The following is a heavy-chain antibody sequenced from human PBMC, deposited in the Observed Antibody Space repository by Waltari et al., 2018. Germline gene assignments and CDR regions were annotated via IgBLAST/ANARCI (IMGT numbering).Heavy chain of an antibody. J-gene: IGHJ5*01. D-gene: IGHD1-26*01. CDR1: GFTFTKYS. V-gene: IGHV3-21*02. CDR3: ARGWEPPTWFDS. Sequence: EVQLVESGGGLVKPGGSLRLSCAASGFTFTKYSMHWIRQTPGKGLGWVASISRSSSDIYYADSVRGRFTISRDNANNSRTLQMHSLRAEDTCLVYWARGWEPPTWFDSWGQGTLVTVSS. CDR2: ISRSSSDI.